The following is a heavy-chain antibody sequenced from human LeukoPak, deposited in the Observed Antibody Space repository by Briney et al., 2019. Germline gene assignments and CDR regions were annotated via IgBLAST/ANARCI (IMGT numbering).Heavy chain of an antibody. Sequence: GGSLRLSCAASGFTFSSYAMSLVRQAPGKGLEWVSAISGSGGSTYYADSVKGRFTISRDNSKNTLYLQMNSLRAEDTAVYYCAKGDGDYSSPFGYWGQGTLVTVSS. CDR2: ISGSGGST. D-gene: IGHD4-17*01. J-gene: IGHJ4*02. CDR1: GFTFSSYA. V-gene: IGHV3-23*01. CDR3: AKGDGDYSSPFGY.